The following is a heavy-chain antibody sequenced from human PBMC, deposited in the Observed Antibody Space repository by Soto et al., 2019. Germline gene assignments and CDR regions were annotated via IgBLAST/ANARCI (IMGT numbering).Heavy chain of an antibody. Sequence: QVQLVQSGVEEKKPGASVTVSCKASGYTFTSYGITWVRQAPGQGLEWMGWSSAYNGHTHYAQNLQGRVTMTTDTSPDIAYMALGSLQCDDTAVYYCSRDFGSDLSAPGAVFDYWGQGPLVTVSS. J-gene: IGHJ4*02. D-gene: IGHD3-3*01. V-gene: IGHV1-18*04. CDR1: GYTFTSYG. CDR3: SRDFGSDLSAPGAVFDY. CDR2: SSAYNGHT.